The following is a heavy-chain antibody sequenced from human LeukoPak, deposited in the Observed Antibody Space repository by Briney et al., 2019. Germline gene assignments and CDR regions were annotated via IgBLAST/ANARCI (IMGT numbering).Heavy chain of an antibody. D-gene: IGHD3-22*01. Sequence: PSETLSLTGTVSGYSSSSFYWWSWVRQPPGKGLEWIGEIYHSGTTNSNPSLKSRVAISVDKSNNQFALRLSSVTAADTAVYYCARMVYDTSGYYPSFDYWGQGTLVTVSS. CDR3: ARMVYDTSGYYPSFDY. V-gene: IGHV4-4*02. CDR1: GYSSSSFYW. CDR2: IYHSGTT. J-gene: IGHJ4*02.